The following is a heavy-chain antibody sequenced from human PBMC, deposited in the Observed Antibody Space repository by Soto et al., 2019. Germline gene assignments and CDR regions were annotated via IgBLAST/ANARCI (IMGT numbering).Heavy chain of an antibody. D-gene: IGHD6-19*01. CDR3: ALEDSSGWYTAWFDP. V-gene: IGHV1-69*02. CDR2: IIPILGIA. Sequence: QVQLVQSGAEVKKPGSSVKVSCKASGGTFSSYTISWVRQAPGQGLEWMGRIIPILGIANYAQKFQGRVMITADKSTSTAYMELSSLRSEDTAVYYCALEDSSGWYTAWFDPWGQGTLVTVSS. J-gene: IGHJ5*02. CDR1: GGTFSSYT.